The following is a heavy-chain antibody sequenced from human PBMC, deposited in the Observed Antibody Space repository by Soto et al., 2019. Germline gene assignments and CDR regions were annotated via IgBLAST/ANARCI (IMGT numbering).Heavy chain of an antibody. V-gene: IGHV1-8*01. CDR3: ARGRNGMEV. CDR1: GDTFTNYD. CDR2: MNPNSGNT. J-gene: IGHJ6*02. Sequence: QVQLVQSGAEVKKPGASAKVSCKASGDTFTNYDINWVRQATGQGLECMGRMNPNSGNTGYAQKFQGRVTMTRNTSITTAYMELSSLRSEDTAVYYCARGRNGMEVWGQGTTVTVSS.